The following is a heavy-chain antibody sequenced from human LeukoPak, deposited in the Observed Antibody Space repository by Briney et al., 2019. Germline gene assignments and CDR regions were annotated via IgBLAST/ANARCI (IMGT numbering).Heavy chain of an antibody. D-gene: IGHD5-12*01. CDR2: IYTSGST. CDR1: GGSISSYY. J-gene: IGHJ4*02. V-gene: IGHV4-4*07. CDR3: ARDTRYRGYDYFDY. Sequence: KPSETLSLTCTVSGGSISSYYWSWIRQPAGKGLEWIGRIYTSGSTNYNPSLKSRVTMSVDTSKNQFSLKLSSVTAADTAVYYCARDTRYRGYDYFDYWGQGTLVTVSS.